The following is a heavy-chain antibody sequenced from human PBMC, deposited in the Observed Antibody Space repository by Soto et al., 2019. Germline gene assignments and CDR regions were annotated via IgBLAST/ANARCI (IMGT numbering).Heavy chain of an antibody. CDR1: GGTFSSYA. V-gene: IGHV1-69*12. D-gene: IGHD2-15*01. CDR3: AGTGYCSGGSCYSGGGALDI. Sequence: QVQLVQSGAEVKKPGSSVKVSCKASGGTFSSYAISWVRQAPGQGLEWMGGIIPIFGTANYAQKFQGRVTITADESTSTAYMELSSLRSEDTAVYYCAGTGYCSGGSCYSGGGALDIWGQGTMVTVSS. J-gene: IGHJ3*02. CDR2: IIPIFGTA.